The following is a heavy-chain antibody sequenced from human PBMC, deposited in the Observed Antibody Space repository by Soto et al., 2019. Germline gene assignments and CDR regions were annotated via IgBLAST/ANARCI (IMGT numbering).Heavy chain of an antibody. Sequence: GGSLRLSCAASGFTFSSYWMSWVRQAPGKGLEWVANIKQDGSEKYYVDSVKGRFTISRDNAKNSLYLQMNSLRAEDTAVYYCARVVLLWFGEPGAFDIWGQGTMVTVSS. CDR2: IKQDGSEK. CDR3: ARVVLLWFGEPGAFDI. J-gene: IGHJ3*02. D-gene: IGHD3-10*01. CDR1: GFTFSSYW. V-gene: IGHV3-7*01.